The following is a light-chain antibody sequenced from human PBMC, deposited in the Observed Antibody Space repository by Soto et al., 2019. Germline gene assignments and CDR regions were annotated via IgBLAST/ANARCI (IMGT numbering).Light chain of an antibody. Sequence: EIVLTQSPATLSLSPGERATLSCRASQSVSSYLAWYQQTPGKAPRILIYDASNRATGIPARFSGSGPGTDFNLTISSLEPDDCAVYYCQHRSNWPLTFGPGTKVYIK. CDR2: DAS. CDR3: QHRSNWPLT. J-gene: IGKJ3*01. CDR1: QSVSSY. V-gene: IGKV3-11*01.